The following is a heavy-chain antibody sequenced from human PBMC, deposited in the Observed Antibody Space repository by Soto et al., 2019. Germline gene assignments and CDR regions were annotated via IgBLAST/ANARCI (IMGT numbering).Heavy chain of an antibody. V-gene: IGHV4-59*08. CDR3: ARSHQADPHLIDY. CDR1: GDSISSLY. D-gene: IGHD6-25*01. CDR2: IYYSGSI. J-gene: IGHJ4*02. Sequence: SETLSLTCTVSGDSISSLYWSWIRQPPGKGLEWIGYIYYSGSINYNPSLKSRVTISVDPSKNQFSLKLSSVTAADTAVYYCARSHQADPHLIDYWGQGTLVTVSS.